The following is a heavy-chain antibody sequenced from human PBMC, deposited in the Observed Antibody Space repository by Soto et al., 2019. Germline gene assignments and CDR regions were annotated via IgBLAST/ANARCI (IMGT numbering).Heavy chain of an antibody. CDR3: ARGGCSGGSCYSEWFDP. V-gene: IGHV1-69*01. Sequence: QVQLVQSGAEVKKPGSSVKVSCKASGGTFSSYAISWVRQAPGQGLEWMGGIIPIFGTANYAQKFQGRVTITADESTSTAYMELSSMRSEDTAVYYCARGGCSGGSCYSEWFDPWGQGTLVTVSS. CDR1: GGTFSSYA. D-gene: IGHD2-15*01. J-gene: IGHJ5*02. CDR2: IIPIFGTA.